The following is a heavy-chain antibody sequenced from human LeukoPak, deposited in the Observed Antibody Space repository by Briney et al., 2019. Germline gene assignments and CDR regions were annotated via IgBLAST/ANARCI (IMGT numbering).Heavy chain of an antibody. V-gene: IGHV4-34*01. D-gene: IGHD4-11*01. J-gene: IGHJ5*02. Sequence: SETLSLTCAVHGGSFSDYDWTWIRQSPGKGLEWIGEISERGSTNYNPSLGSRITISLDTSKNQFSLHVRSVVAADTAVYYRARTVYSNNWAPASWFHPWGQGTLVTVSS. CDR3: ARTVYSNNWAPASWFHP. CDR2: ISERGST. CDR1: GGSFSDYD.